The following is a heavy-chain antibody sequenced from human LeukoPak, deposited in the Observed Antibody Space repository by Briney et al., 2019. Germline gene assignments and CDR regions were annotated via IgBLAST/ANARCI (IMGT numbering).Heavy chain of an antibody. D-gene: IGHD2-15*01. CDR3: ARDMGSSDTNFDY. CDR1: GVTFSSYS. J-gene: IGHJ4*02. Sequence: GGSLRLSCAASGVTFSSYSMNWVRQAPGKGLEWVSSISSSSSYIYYADSVKGRFTISRDNAKNSLYLQMNSLRAEDTAVYYCARDMGSSDTNFDYWGQGTLVTVSS. V-gene: IGHV3-21*01. CDR2: ISSSSSYI.